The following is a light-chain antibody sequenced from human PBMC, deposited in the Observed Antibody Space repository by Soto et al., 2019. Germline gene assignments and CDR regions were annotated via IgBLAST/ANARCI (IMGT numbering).Light chain of an antibody. V-gene: IGKV3-11*01. J-gene: IGKJ5*01. CDR3: QQRSNWHPIT. CDR1: QSVKTF. Sequence: EIVLTQSPATLPLSPAERATLSCRASQSVKTFLVWYQHRPGQAPRVLIYDASHRATGIPATFSGNGGGADFTLPISSLEAEDAAVYYCQQRSNWHPITFGQGTRLEIK. CDR2: DAS.